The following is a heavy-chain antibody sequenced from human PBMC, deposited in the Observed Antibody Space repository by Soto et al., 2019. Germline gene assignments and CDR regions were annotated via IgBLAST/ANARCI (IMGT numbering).Heavy chain of an antibody. Sequence: SGPTLVNPTQTLTLTCTFSGFSLSTSGMCVSWIRQPPGKALEWLARIDWDDDKYYSTSLKTRLTISKDTSKNQVVLTMTNMDPVVTATYYCARIRAGYSSGWVDYWGQGTLVTVS. J-gene: IGHJ4*02. CDR2: IDWDDDK. CDR3: ARIRAGYSSGWVDY. D-gene: IGHD6-19*01. CDR1: GFSLSTSGMC. V-gene: IGHV2-70*11.